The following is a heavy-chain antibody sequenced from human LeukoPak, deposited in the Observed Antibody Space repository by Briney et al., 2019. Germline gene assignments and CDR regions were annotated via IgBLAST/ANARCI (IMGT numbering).Heavy chain of an antibody. D-gene: IGHD4-23*01. Sequence: SETLSLTCAVSGGSISSSNWWSWVRQPPGKGLEWIGEIYHSGSTNYNPSLKSRVTISVDKSKNQFSLKLSSVTAADTAVYYCARDLLSYDRGVVTDTDDHWGQGTLVTVSS. CDR1: GGSISSSNW. J-gene: IGHJ4*02. V-gene: IGHV4-4*02. CDR3: ARDLLSYDRGVVTDTDDH. CDR2: IYHSGST.